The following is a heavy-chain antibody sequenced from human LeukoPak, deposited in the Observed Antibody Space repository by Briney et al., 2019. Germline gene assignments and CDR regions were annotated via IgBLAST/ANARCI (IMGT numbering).Heavy chain of an antibody. CDR2: ISSSDSTI. D-gene: IGHD3-9*01. V-gene: IGHV3-48*03. J-gene: IGHJ5*02. Sequence: GGSLRLSCAASGFTFSSYEMNWVRQAPGKGLEWVSYISSSDSTIYYADSVKGRFTISRDNAKNSLYLQMNSLRAEDTAVYYCARAGGVGRYFDWLHSVSVWFDPWGQGTLVTVSS. CDR1: GFTFSSYE. CDR3: ARAGGVGRYFDWLHSVSVWFDP.